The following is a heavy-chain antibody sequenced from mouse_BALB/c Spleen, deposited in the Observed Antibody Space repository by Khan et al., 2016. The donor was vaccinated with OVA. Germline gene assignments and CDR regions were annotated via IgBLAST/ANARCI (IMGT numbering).Heavy chain of an antibody. V-gene: IGHV1-61*01. J-gene: IGHJ1*01. D-gene: IGHD2-1*01. CDR2: IDPSDSET. CDR1: GYTFTSYW. Sequence: VQLQQSGAELVRPGASVKLSCKASGYTFTSYWMNWVKQRPGQGLEWIGMIDPSDSETHYNQMFKDKATLTVDKSSRTAYMQLSSLTSEDSAVYYCARGDGNSLYWYFDVWGAGTTVTVSS. CDR3: ARGDGNSLYWYFDV.